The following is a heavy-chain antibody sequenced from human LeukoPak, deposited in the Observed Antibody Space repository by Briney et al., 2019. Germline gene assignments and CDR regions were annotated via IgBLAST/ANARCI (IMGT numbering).Heavy chain of an antibody. V-gene: IGHV3-21*04. CDR2: ISSSSSYI. CDR1: GFTFSSYS. D-gene: IGHD3-22*01. J-gene: IGHJ4*02. CDR3: AKDSRSSGYYGSPFFDY. Sequence: GGSLRLCCAASGFTFSSYSMNWVRQAPGKGLEWVSSISSSSSYIYYADSVKGRFTISRDNAKNSLYLQMNSLRAEDTALYYCAKDSRSSGYYGSPFFDYWGQGTLVTVSS.